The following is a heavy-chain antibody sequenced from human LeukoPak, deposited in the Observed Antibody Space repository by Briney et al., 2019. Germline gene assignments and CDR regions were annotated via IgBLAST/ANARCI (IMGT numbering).Heavy chain of an antibody. Sequence: ASVKVSCKASGYTFTSYDINWVRQAPGQGLEWMGWMNPNSDNTGYAQKLQGRVTMTRNTSISTAYMELSSLRSEDTAVYYCAGSYSSGYAYYYGMDVWGQGTTVTVSS. CDR2: MNPNSDNT. CDR3: AGSYSSGYAYYYGMDV. J-gene: IGHJ6*02. CDR1: GYTFTSYD. D-gene: IGHD6-19*01. V-gene: IGHV1-8*01.